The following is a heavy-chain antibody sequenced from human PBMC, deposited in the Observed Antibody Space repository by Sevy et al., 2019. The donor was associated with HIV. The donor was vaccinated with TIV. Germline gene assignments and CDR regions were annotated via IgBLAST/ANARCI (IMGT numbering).Heavy chain of an antibody. D-gene: IGHD2-2*01. CDR2: IYYNGHS. V-gene: IGHV4-59*08. Sequence: SETLSLTCTVSGGSITSLYWNWIRQPPGKGLEWIANIYYNGHSNYTPSLKRRVTLSLDTSKNQFSLRLSSVTAADTAMYYCAGENARGRGYSWGQGTLVTVSS. CDR1: GGSITSLY. CDR3: AGENARGRGYS. J-gene: IGHJ4*02.